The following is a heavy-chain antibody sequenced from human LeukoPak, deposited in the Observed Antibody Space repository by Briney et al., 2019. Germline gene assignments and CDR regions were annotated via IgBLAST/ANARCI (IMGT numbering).Heavy chain of an antibody. CDR1: GGSISSGSYY. CDR2: IYTSGST. D-gene: IGHD5-24*01. CDR3: ARCRDGYNYYDY. Sequence: SETLSLTCTVSGGSISSGSYYWSWIRQPAGKGLEWIGRIYTSGSTNYNPSLKSRVTISVDTSKNQFSLKLSSVTAADTAVYCCARCRDGYNYYDYWGQGTLVTVSS. V-gene: IGHV4-61*02. J-gene: IGHJ4*02.